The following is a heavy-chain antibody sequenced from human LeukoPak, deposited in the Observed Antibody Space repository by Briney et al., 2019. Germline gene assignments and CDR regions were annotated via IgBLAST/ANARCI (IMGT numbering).Heavy chain of an antibody. CDR1: GYTFTSYD. J-gene: IGHJ3*02. Sequence: GALVKVSCKASGYTFTSYDINWVRQATGQGLEWMGWMNPNSGNTGYAQKFQGRVTMTRNTSISTAYMELSSLRSEDTAVYYCARVVWGTNGAFDIWGQGTMVTVSS. V-gene: IGHV1-8*01. CDR2: MNPNSGNT. CDR3: ARVVWGTNGAFDI. D-gene: IGHD3-16*01.